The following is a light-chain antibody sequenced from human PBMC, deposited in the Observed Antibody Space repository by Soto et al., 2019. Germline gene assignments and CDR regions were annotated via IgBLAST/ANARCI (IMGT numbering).Light chain of an antibody. Sequence: DIQMTQSPSSLPASVGDRVTLTCRASQSISTYLNWYQQKPGKAPKLLIYAASSLQSGVPSRLSGSGSGTDFTLTISSLQPEDFATYYCQQSYTLPYTFGHGTKLEIK. J-gene: IGKJ2*01. CDR1: QSISTY. CDR3: QQSYTLPYT. V-gene: IGKV1-39*01. CDR2: AAS.